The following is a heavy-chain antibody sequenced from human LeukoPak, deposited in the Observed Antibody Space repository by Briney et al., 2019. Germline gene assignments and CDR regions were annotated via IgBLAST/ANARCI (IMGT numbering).Heavy chain of an antibody. D-gene: IGHD3-22*01. CDR3: ARGLVADSSGYYYVGPPGAFDI. J-gene: IGHJ3*02. CDR1: GGSISSYY. CDR2: IYYSGST. Sequence: PSETLSLTCTVSGGSISSYYWSWIRQPPGKGLEWIGYIYYSGSTNYNPSLKSRVTISVDTSKNQFSLKLSSVTAADTAVYYCARGLVADSSGYYYVGPPGAFDIWGQGTMVTVSS. V-gene: IGHV4-59*12.